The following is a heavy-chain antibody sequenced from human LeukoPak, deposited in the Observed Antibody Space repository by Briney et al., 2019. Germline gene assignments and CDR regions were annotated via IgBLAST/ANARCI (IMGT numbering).Heavy chain of an antibody. V-gene: IGHV3-23*01. J-gene: IGHJ5*02. CDR2: ISGSGGST. CDR3: AKDPLSGEWLFDWFDP. CDR1: GFNFSSYA. Sequence: GGSLRLSCAASGFNFSSYAMSWVRQAPGKGLEWVSAISGSGGSTYYADSVKGRFTISRDNSKNTLYLQMNSLRAEDTAVYYCAKDPLSGEWLFDWFDPWGQGTLVTVSS. D-gene: IGHD3-3*01.